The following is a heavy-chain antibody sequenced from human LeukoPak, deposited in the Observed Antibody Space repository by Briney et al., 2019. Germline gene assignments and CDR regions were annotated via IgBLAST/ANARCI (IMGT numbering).Heavy chain of an antibody. CDR3: ARGLNSGSYHEPLY. CDR2: INAYNAYT. V-gene: IGHV1-18*01. Sequence: ASVKVSCKASGYTFINYGFSWVRQAPGQGFEWMGWINAYNAYTNYAQKLQGRVTMTRDTSTSTAYMELRSLRSDDTAVYYCARGLNSGSYHEPLYWGQGTLVTVSS. D-gene: IGHD1-26*01. CDR1: GYTFINYG. J-gene: IGHJ4*02.